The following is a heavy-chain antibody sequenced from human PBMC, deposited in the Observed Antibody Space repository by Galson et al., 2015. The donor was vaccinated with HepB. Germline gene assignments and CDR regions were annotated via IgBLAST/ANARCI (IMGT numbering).Heavy chain of an antibody. CDR1: GFTFSSYG. D-gene: IGHD6-19*01. J-gene: IGHJ4*02. V-gene: IGHV3-30*18. Sequence: SLRLSCAASGFTFSSYGMHWVRQAPGKGLEWVAVISYDGSNKYYADSVKGRFTISRDNSKNTLYLQMNSLRAEDTAVYYCAKSLQWLVSQFDYWGQGTLVTVSS. CDR2: ISYDGSNK. CDR3: AKSLQWLVSQFDY.